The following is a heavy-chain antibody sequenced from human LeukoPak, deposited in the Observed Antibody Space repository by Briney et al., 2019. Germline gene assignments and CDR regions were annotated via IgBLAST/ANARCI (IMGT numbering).Heavy chain of an antibody. V-gene: IGHV3-30*03. Sequence: PGGSLRLSCAASGFTFSSYGMHWVRQAPGKGLEWVAVISYDGSNKYYADSVKGRFTISRDNSKNTLYLQMNSLRAEDTAVYYCARNPAAAGIPRGSYYFDYWGQGTLVTVSS. D-gene: IGHD6-13*01. CDR2: ISYDGSNK. CDR1: GFTFSSYG. CDR3: ARNPAAAGIPRGSYYFDY. J-gene: IGHJ4*02.